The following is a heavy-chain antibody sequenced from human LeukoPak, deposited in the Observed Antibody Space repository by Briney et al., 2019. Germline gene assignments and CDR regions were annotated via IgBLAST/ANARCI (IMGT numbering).Heavy chain of an antibody. CDR1: GGSISSGDYY. CDR3: ARLYYDILTGSPNWFDP. D-gene: IGHD3-9*01. J-gene: IGHJ5*02. V-gene: IGHV4-30-4*01. CDR2: IYYSGST. Sequence: PSETLSLTCTVSGGSISSGDYYWSWIRQPPGKGLEWIGYIYYSGSTYYNPSLKSRVTISVDTSKNQFSLKLSSVTAADSAVYYCARLYYDILTGSPNWFDPWGQGTLVTVPS.